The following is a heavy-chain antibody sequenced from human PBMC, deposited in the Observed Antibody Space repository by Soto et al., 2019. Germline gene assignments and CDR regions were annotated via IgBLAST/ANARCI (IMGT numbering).Heavy chain of an antibody. CDR3: AKGRAGDY. V-gene: IGHV3-9*01. Sequence: DVQLVESGGGLVQPGRSLRLSCAASGFTFDDYAMHWVRQAPGKGLEWVSGISWNSGSIGYADSVKGRFTISRDNAKNSLYLQMNSLRAEDTALYYCAKGRAGDYWGQGTLVTVSS. D-gene: IGHD6-13*01. J-gene: IGHJ4*02. CDR1: GFTFDDYA. CDR2: ISWNSGSI.